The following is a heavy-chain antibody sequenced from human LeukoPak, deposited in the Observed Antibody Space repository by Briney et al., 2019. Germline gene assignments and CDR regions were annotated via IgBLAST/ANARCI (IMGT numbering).Heavy chain of an antibody. V-gene: IGHV4-34*01. J-gene: IGHJ4*02. CDR1: GGSFSGYY. CDR3: ARDNYSYGLDY. Sequence: SETLSLTCAVYGGSFSGYYWSWIRQPPGKGLEWIGYIYHSGSTYYNPSLKSRVTISVDRSKNQFSLKLSSVTAADTAVYYCARDNYSYGLDYWGQGTLVTVSS. CDR2: IYHSGST. D-gene: IGHD5-18*01.